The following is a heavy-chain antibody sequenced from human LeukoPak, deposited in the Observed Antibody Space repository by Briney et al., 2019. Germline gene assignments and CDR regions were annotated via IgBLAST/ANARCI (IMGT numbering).Heavy chain of an antibody. CDR1: GGSISTSDYY. V-gene: IGHV4-39*01. D-gene: IGHD1-1*01. Sequence: PSETLSLTCTVSGGSISTSDYYWGWIRQPPGKGLEWIGSFYYSGSTYYNPSLKSRLTISVDTSNNQFSLRLTSVTAADTAVYCCARRRNGVPYYFDYWGQGTVVSVSS. CDR3: ARRRNGVPYYFDY. J-gene: IGHJ4*02. CDR2: FYYSGST.